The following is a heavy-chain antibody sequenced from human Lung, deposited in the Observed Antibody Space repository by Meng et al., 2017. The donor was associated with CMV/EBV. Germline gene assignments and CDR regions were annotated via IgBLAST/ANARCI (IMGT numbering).Heavy chain of an antibody. CDR2: ISSSYTV. J-gene: IGHJ6*02. CDR1: GSCFSDYY. CDR3: ARVLLDVRGGYYQGRDV. Sequence: GESMMISYAASGSCFSDYYMTWIRQAPGKGLEWVSDISSSYTVDYADSLKGRFTISRDTAKNSLYLQMSSLRAEDTAVYYCARVLLDVRGGYYQGRDVWGQGTTVTVSS. D-gene: IGHD3-10*01. V-gene: IGHV3-69-1*01.